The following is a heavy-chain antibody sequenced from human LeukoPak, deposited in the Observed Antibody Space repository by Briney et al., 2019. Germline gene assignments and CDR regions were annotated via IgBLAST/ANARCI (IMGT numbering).Heavy chain of an antibody. CDR2: INHSGST. V-gene: IGHV4-34*01. J-gene: IGHJ4*02. CDR1: GGSFSGYY. CDR3: ARGGYCSSTSCYTASIDY. Sequence: SETLSLTCAVYGGSFSGYYWSWIRQPPGKGLEWIGEINHSGSTNYNPSLKSRVTISVDTSENQFSLKLSSVTAADTAVYYCARGGYCSSTSCYTASIDYWGQGTLVTVSS. D-gene: IGHD2-2*02.